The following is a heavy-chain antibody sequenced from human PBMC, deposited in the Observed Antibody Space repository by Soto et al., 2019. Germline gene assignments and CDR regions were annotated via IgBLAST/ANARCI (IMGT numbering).Heavy chain of an antibody. D-gene: IGHD4-17*01. CDR1: GDSVTSHY. CDR3: ARGHGDYVHDY. CDR2: MYYSGST. Sequence: PSETLSLTCSFSGDSVTSHYLTWIRQSPEKGLEWIAYMYYSGSTNYNPSLKSRVTISVDTSKNQFSLKLSSVTAADTAVYYCARGHGDYVHDYWGQGTLVTVSS. V-gene: IGHV4-59*02. J-gene: IGHJ4*02.